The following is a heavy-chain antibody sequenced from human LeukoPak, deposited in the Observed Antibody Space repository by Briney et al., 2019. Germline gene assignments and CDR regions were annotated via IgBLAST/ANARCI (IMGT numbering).Heavy chain of an antibody. V-gene: IGHV3-7*01. D-gene: IGHD2-8*01. CDR1: GLTCSRYW. Sequence: GGSLRLSCAASGLTCSRYWMSWVRQAPGKGLEWVANIKQDGSEKYYVDSVKGRFTISRDNAKNSLYLQMNSLRAEDTALYYCARVSYYPHDAFDIWGQGTMVTVSS. CDR3: ARVSYYPHDAFDI. J-gene: IGHJ3*02. CDR2: IKQDGSEK.